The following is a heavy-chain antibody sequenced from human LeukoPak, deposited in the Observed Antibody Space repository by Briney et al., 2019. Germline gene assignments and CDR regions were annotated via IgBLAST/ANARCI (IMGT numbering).Heavy chain of an antibody. CDR2: IYTSGST. Sequence: SETLSLTRTVSGGSLSRYYWSWLRPPAAKGLAWIGRIYTSGSTNYNPSLKSRVTMSVDTSKNQFSLKLSSVTAADTAVYYCAGAYYYDSSGYYPPYWYFDLWGRGTLVTVSS. D-gene: IGHD3-22*01. CDR1: GGSLSRYY. V-gene: IGHV4-4*07. J-gene: IGHJ2*01. CDR3: AGAYYYDSSGYYPPYWYFDL.